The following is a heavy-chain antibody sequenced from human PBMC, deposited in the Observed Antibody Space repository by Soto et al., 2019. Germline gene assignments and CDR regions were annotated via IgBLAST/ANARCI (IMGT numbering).Heavy chain of an antibody. CDR1: GGSISSSSYY. CDR2: IYYSGST. J-gene: IGHJ6*02. D-gene: IGHD5-12*01. Sequence: SETLSLTCTVSGGSISSSSYYWGWIRQPPGKGLEWIGSIYYSGSTYYNPSLKSRVTISVDTSKNQFSLKLSSVTAADTAVYYCARHVYQRWLQFGLYYGMDVWGQGTTVTVSS. V-gene: IGHV4-39*01. CDR3: ARHVYQRWLQFGLYYGMDV.